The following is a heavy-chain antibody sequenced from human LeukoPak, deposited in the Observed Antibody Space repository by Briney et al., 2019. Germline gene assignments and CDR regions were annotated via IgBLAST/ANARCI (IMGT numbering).Heavy chain of an antibody. J-gene: IGHJ4*02. CDR3: VKDRTGTYTLGY. Sequence: GGSLRLSCAATGFTFSNYAIHWGRQAPGKGLEWVAFISDDGSRQHYADSVKGRSTISRDNSKNTLNLQMNSLRAEDTAVYYCVKDRTGTYTLGYWGQGTLVTVSS. D-gene: IGHD3-10*01. CDR2: ISDDGSRQ. CDR1: GFTFSNYA. V-gene: IGHV3-30-3*01.